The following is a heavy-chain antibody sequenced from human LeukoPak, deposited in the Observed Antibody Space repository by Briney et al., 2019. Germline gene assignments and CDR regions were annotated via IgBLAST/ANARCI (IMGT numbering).Heavy chain of an antibody. V-gene: IGHV4-4*07. CDR1: GGSIRSYY. D-gene: IGHD4-17*01. CDR3: ARDPDYGDYGGAYFDY. J-gene: IGHJ4*02. Sequence: PSETLSLTCTVSGGSIRSYYWSWLRQPAGKGLEWIGRIYTSGSTNYNPSLKSRVTMSVDTSKNQFSLKLSSVTAADTAVYYCARDPDYGDYGGAYFDYWGQGTLVTVSS. CDR2: IYTSGST.